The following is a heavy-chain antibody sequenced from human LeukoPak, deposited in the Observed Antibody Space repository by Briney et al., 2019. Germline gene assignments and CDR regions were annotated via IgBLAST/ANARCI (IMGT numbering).Heavy chain of an antibody. D-gene: IGHD4-17*01. CDR3: AHSWYGDSRFDH. CDR1: GFSLSTSGVS. J-gene: IGHJ4*02. Sequence: NASGPTLVKPTETLTLTCTFSGFSLSTSGVSVGWIRQPPEKALEWLALLYWDDDKRYSPSLKSRLTITKDTSKNQVVLTMTNVDPVDTATYYCAHSWYGDSRFDHWGQGTLVTVSS. CDR2: LYWDDDK. V-gene: IGHV2-5*02.